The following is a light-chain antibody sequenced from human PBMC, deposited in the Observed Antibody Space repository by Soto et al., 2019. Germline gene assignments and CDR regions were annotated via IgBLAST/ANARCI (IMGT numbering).Light chain of an antibody. Sequence: EIVLTQSPGTLSLSPGERATLSCRASQSLSNIYLAWYQQKPGQAPRVLIYGVSTRATVIPDRFSGSGSGTDVTLTISRLEPEDFAVYYFQQYGTLPFTFGPGTKVDIK. CDR1: QSLSNIY. CDR2: GVS. V-gene: IGKV3-20*01. J-gene: IGKJ3*01. CDR3: QQYGTLPFT.